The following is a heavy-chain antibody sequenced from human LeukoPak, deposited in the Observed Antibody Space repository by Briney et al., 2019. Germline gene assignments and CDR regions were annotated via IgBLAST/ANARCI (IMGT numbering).Heavy chain of an antibody. CDR3: ARDGITMVRGGGFDP. Sequence: SVKVSCKASGGTFSSYAISWVRQAPGQGLEWMGRIIPILGIANYAQKFQGRVTITADKSTSTAYMELSSLRSEDTAVYYRARDGITMVRGGGFDPWGQGTLVTVSS. J-gene: IGHJ5*02. D-gene: IGHD3-10*01. V-gene: IGHV1-69*04. CDR1: GGTFSSYA. CDR2: IIPILGIA.